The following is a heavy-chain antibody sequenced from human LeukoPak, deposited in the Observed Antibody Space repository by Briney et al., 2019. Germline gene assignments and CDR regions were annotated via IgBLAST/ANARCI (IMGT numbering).Heavy chain of an antibody. CDR2: VWYDGSKS. V-gene: IGHV3-33*01. CDR1: GCTFRYFG. Sequence: SGGSLRLSCGASGCTFRYFGMHWVRQAPGKGLEWVAIVWYDGSKSYYADSVKDRFTFSRDNSKNTVYLQMNGLRADDTAVYFCVRDRGGYHYFDYWGQGTLVTVSS. D-gene: IGHD3-16*02. J-gene: IGHJ4*02. CDR3: VRDRGGYHYFDY.